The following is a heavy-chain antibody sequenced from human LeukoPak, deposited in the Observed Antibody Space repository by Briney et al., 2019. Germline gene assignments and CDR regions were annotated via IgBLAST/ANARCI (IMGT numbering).Heavy chain of an antibody. CDR1: GYTLIELS. D-gene: IGHD6-13*01. CDR2: FDPEDGET. Sequence: ASVKVSCKVSGYTLIELSIHWVRQAPGKGLDWMGGFDPEDGETIYAQKFQGRVTMTEDTSTDTAYMELSSLRSEDTAVYYCATALVRIAAAGHYYFDYWGQGTLVTVSS. CDR3: ATALVRIAAAGHYYFDY. J-gene: IGHJ4*02. V-gene: IGHV1-24*01.